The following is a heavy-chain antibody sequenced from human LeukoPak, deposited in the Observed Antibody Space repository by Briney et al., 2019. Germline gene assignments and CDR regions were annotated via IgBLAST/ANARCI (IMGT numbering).Heavy chain of an antibody. CDR2: IRSDGSNI. V-gene: IGHV3-30*02. CDR3: AKSFRATVTGGAFDI. J-gene: IGHJ3*02. Sequence: GGSLRLSCAASGFTFSSYGMHWVRQAPGKGLEWVAFIRSDGSNIYYADSVKGRFTISRDNSKNTLYLQMNSLRAEDTAVYYCAKSFRATVTGGAFDIWGQGTMVTVSS. D-gene: IGHD4-11*01. CDR1: GFTFSSYG.